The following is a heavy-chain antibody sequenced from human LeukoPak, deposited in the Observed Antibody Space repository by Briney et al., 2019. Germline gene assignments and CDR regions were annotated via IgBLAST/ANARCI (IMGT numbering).Heavy chain of an antibody. Sequence: PSETLSLTCTVSGGSISSYYWSWIRQPPGKGLEWIGYIYYSGSTNYNPSLKSRVTISVDTSKNQFSLKLSSVTAADTAVYYCARSPDYGDTVDYWGQGTLVTVSS. CDR2: IYYSGST. CDR3: ARSPDYGDTVDY. D-gene: IGHD4-17*01. CDR1: GGSISSYY. J-gene: IGHJ4*02. V-gene: IGHV4-59*08.